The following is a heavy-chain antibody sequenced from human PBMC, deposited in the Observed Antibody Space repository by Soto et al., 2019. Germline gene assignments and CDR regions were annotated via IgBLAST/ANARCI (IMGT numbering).Heavy chain of an antibody. CDR2: VYYNGDT. J-gene: IGHJ4*02. D-gene: IGHD3-22*01. V-gene: IGHV4-39*01. Sequence: SETLSLTCTVSGGSISSRSHYWGWIRQPPGRGLEWIVSVYYNGDTYYNPSLKSRVAVSADTSKNQFSLKLRSVTAADTAVYYCARLLYDRSGYYYFDYWGQGTLVTVSS. CDR1: GGSISSRSHY. CDR3: ARLLYDRSGYYYFDY.